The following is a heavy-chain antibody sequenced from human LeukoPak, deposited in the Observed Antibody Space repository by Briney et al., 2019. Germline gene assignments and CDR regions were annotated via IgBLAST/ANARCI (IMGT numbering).Heavy chain of an antibody. CDR1: GYTFTSYG. Sequence: ASVKVSCKASGYTFTSYGSSWVRQAPGQGLEWMGWISAYNGNTNYAQKLQGRVTTTTDTSTSTAYMELRSLRSDDTAVYYCAREGIAAAEGAFDIWGQGTMVTVSS. V-gene: IGHV1-18*01. D-gene: IGHD6-13*01. CDR3: AREGIAAAEGAFDI. J-gene: IGHJ3*02. CDR2: ISAYNGNT.